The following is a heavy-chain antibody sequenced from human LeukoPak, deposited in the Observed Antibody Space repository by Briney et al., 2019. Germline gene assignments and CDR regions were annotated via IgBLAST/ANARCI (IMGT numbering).Heavy chain of an antibody. CDR2: IYYSGST. CDR1: GGSISSYY. CDR3: ARAPITMVRGVISPTSDY. D-gene: IGHD3-10*01. Sequence: PSETLPLTCTVSGGSISSYYWSWIRQPPGKGLEWIGYIYYSGSTNYNPSLKSRVTISVDTSKNQFSLKLSSVTAADTAVYYCARAPITMVRGVISPTSDYWGQGTLVTVSS. J-gene: IGHJ4*02. V-gene: IGHV4-59*01.